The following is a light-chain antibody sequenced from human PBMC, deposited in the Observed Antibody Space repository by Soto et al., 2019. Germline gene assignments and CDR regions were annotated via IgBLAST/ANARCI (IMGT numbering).Light chain of an antibody. CDR2: VNS. CDR1: SSDVGDYKY. CDR3: SSYTSSGTPYV. V-gene: IGLV2-14*01. Sequence: QSALTQPASVSGSSGQSITISCTGTSSDVGDYKYVSWYQQHPDKAPKLIIFVNSNRPSGISNRFSASKSGNTASLTISGLQAEDEADYYCSSYTSSGTPYVFGTGTKLTVL. J-gene: IGLJ1*01.